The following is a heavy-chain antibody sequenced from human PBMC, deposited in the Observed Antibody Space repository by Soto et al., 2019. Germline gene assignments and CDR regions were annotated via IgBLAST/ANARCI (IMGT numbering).Heavy chain of an antibody. CDR2: IYYSGST. CDR3: ARGVAAADHYYYGMDV. V-gene: IGHV4-39*01. Sequence: PSETLSLTCTVSGGSISSSSYYWGWIRQPPGKGLEWIGSIYYSGSTYYNPSLKSRVTISVDTSKNQFSLKLSSVTAADTAVYFCARGVAAADHYYYGMDVWGQGTTVTV. J-gene: IGHJ6*02. D-gene: IGHD6-13*01. CDR1: GGSISSSSYY.